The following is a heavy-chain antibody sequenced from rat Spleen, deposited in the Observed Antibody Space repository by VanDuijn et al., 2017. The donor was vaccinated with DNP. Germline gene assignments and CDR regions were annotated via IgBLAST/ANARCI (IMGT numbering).Heavy chain of an antibody. D-gene: IGHD4-3*01. CDR2: ILYDGSST. V-gene: IGHV5-7*01. Sequence: EVRLVESGGGLVQPGRSLKLSCAASGFTFSDYNMAWVRQAPKKGLEWVATILYDGSSTYYRDSVKGRFTISRDIAKNTQYLQMDSLRSEDTATYYCETLLNSGYWYFDFWGPGTMVTVSS. CDR1: GFTFSDYN. J-gene: IGHJ1*01. CDR3: ETLLNSGYWYFDF.